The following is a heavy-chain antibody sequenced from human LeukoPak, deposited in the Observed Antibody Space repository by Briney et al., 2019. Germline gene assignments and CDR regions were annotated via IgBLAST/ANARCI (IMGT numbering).Heavy chain of an antibody. CDR3: ARVGVGITIFGVARAFDY. CDR1: GGTFSSYA. CDR2: IIPIFGTA. Sequence: SVKVSCKASGGTFSSYAISWVRQAPGQGLEWMGGIIPIFGTANYAQKFQGRVTITTDESTSTAYMELSSLRSEDTAVYYCARVGVGITIFGVARAFDYWGQGTLVTVSS. D-gene: IGHD3-3*01. J-gene: IGHJ4*02. V-gene: IGHV1-69*05.